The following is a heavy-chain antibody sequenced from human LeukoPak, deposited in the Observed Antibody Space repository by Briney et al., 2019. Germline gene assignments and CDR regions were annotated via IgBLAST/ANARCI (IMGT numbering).Heavy chain of an antibody. CDR1: GGSICCGGYY. CDR2: FYYSGST. V-gene: IGHV4-31*02. D-gene: IGHD3-22*01. J-gene: IGHJ3*02. CDR3: ARGSGTDSSGFKGPVAFDI. Sequence: PSETLSLTWTVSGGSICCGGYYWSWIRHHPGKGLEWIGYFYYSGSTYYNPSLKRRVTISVDTSKNQFSLKLSSVTDADTAVYYCARGSGTDSSGFKGPVAFDIWGQRKMVKVSS.